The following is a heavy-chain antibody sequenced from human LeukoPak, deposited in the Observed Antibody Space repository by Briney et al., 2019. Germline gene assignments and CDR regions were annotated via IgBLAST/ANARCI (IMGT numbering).Heavy chain of an antibody. V-gene: IGHV4-39*07. J-gene: IGHJ4*02. CDR3: ARGLGGGQQLVLFDY. CDR1: GGSISSNSYY. D-gene: IGHD6-13*01. CDR2: VYYSGST. Sequence: SETLSLTCTVSGGSISSNSYYWGWIRQPPGKGLEWIGSVYYSGSTSYNPSLKSRVTISVDTSKNQFSLKLSSVTAADTAVYYCARGLGGGQQLVLFDYWGQGTLVTVSS.